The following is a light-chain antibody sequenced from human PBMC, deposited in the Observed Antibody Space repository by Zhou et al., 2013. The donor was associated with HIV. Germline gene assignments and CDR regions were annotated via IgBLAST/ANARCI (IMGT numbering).Light chain of an antibody. CDR2: DAS. V-gene: IGKV1-12*01. CDR3: QQAHSFPYT. CDR1: QAITSW. J-gene: IGKJ2*01. Sequence: DIQMTQSPSSVSVGDRVILTCRASQAITSWLAWYQQKPGKAPELLIHDASRLQSGVPSRFSGSGSGTDYTLTISSLQPEDFATYYCQQAHSFPYTFGQGTKLETK.